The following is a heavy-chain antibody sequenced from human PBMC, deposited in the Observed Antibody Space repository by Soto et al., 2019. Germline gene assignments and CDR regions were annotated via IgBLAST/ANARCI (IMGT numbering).Heavy chain of an antibody. Sequence: GGSLRLSCAASGFTFSSYAMHWVRQAPGKGLEWVAVISYDGSNKYYADSVKGRFTISRDNSKNTLYLQMNSLRAEDTAVYYCARGFAYGYSYVNYYYYGMDVWGQGTTVTVSS. D-gene: IGHD5-18*01. J-gene: IGHJ6*02. CDR1: GFTFSSYA. CDR3: ARGFAYGYSYVNYYYYGMDV. CDR2: ISYDGSNK. V-gene: IGHV3-30-3*01.